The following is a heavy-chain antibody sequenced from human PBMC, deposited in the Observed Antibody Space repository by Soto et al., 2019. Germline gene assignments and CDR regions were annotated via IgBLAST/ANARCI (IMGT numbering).Heavy chain of an antibody. J-gene: IGHJ4*02. Sequence: SLRVSFAASGFTFRIYAMSWVRQGPGNGLEWVSAISGSGGSTYYADSVKGRFTISRDNSKNTLYLQMNSLRAEDTAVYYCAKGYFSRSNYYGFGYWGQGTLVTVCS. CDR1: GFTFRIYA. V-gene: IGHV3-23*01. D-gene: IGHD3-10*01. CDR3: AKGYFSRSNYYGFGY. CDR2: ISGSGGST.